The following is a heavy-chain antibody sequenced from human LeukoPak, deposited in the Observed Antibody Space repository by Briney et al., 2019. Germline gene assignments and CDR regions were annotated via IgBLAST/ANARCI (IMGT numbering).Heavy chain of an antibody. CDR1: GYTFTSYA. Sequence: ASVKVSCKASGYTFTSYAMHWVRQAPGQRLEWMGWINAGNGNTKYSQKFQGRVTITRDTSASTAYMELSSLRSEDTAVYYCARVWRRRYYDAFDIWGQGTMVTVSS. CDR2: INAGNGNT. CDR3: ARVWRRRYYDAFDI. D-gene: IGHD1-26*01. V-gene: IGHV1-3*01. J-gene: IGHJ3*02.